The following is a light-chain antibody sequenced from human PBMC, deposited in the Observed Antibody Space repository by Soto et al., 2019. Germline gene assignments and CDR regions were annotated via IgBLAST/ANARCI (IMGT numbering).Light chain of an antibody. CDR3: CSYAGSYTSYV. J-gene: IGLJ1*01. V-gene: IGLV2-11*01. CDR2: DVS. Sequence: QSVLTQPRSVSGSPGQSVTISCTGTSSDVGGYNYASWYQQHPGKAPKLMIYDVSKRPSGVPDRFSGSKSGNTASLTISGLQAEDEADYYCCSYAGSYTSYVFGTGTKLTVL. CDR1: SSDVGGYNY.